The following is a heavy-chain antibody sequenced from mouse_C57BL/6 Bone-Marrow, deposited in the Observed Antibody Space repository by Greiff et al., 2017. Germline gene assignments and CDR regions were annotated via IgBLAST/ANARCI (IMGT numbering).Heavy chain of an antibody. J-gene: IGHJ3*01. D-gene: IGHD2-5*01. CDR2: ISSGSSTI. CDR3: ATYYSNSWFAY. V-gene: IGHV5-17*01. CDR1: GFTFSDYG. Sequence: EVQLVESGGGLVKPGGSLKLSCAASGFTFSDYGMHWVRQGPEKGLEWVAYISSGSSTIYYADTVKGRFTISRDNAKNTLFLQMTSLRSEDTAMYYCATYYSNSWFAYWGQGTLVTVSA.